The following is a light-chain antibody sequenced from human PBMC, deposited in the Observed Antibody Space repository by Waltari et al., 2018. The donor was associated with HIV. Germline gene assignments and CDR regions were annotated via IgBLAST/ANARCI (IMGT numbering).Light chain of an antibody. CDR1: QRVASNY. CDR3: QQYGTSTWT. V-gene: IGKV3-20*01. J-gene: IGKJ1*01. Sequence: EIVLTQSPGTLSLSAGERATLSCRASQRVASNYLTWYQQRPGQAPRLLIYGASNRATGIPDRFSGGGSGTEFTLTISRLEAEDSAIYYCQQYGTSTWTFGPGSQVEIK. CDR2: GAS.